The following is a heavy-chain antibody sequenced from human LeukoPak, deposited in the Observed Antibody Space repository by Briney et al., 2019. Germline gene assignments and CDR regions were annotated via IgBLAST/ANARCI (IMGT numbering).Heavy chain of an antibody. CDR3: ANPCSDGVCYPDY. CDR1: GGSFSGYY. J-gene: IGHJ4*02. Sequence: PSETLSLTCAVYGGSFSGYYWSWVRQAPGKGLEWVSAISAGATTTYYADSVKGRFTISRDDSRNTLYLQMDSLRVEDTAVYYCANPCSDGVCYPDYWGQGTLVTASS. D-gene: IGHD2-21*02. CDR2: ISAGATTT. V-gene: IGHV3-23*01.